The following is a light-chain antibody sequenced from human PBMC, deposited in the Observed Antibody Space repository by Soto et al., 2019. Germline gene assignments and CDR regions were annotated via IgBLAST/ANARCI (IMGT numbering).Light chain of an antibody. CDR2: DAY. J-gene: IGKJ1*01. CDR3: QQYDSYWT. V-gene: IGKV1-5*01. Sequence: DIQMTQSPSTLSASVGDRVTITCRASQTIINYLAWYQHKPGKAPKLLIYDAYTLERGVPSRFSGSGSGTEFTLTISSLQADDSAAYYCQQYDSYWTFGQGTKVEIK. CDR1: QTIINY.